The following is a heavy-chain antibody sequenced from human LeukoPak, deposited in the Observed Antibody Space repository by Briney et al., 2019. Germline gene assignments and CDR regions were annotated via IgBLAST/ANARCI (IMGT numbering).Heavy chain of an antibody. V-gene: IGHV4-31*11. J-gene: IGHJ4*02. D-gene: IGHD6-13*01. CDR2: IYYTGST. CDR1: GGSISSGGYS. Sequence: KPSETLSLTCAVSGGSISSGGYSWSWIRQPPGKGLEWIGYIYYTGSTDYNPSLWGRITISADASKNQFSLSVNSVTAADTAIYYCALGRDSAKLAYWGQGTLVTVSS. CDR3: ALGRDSAKLAY.